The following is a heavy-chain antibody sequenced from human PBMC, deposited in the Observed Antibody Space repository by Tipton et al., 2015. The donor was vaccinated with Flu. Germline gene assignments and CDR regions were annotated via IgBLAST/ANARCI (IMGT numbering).Heavy chain of an antibody. J-gene: IGHJ3*01. CDR2: INHSGST. V-gene: IGHV4-34*01. Sequence: TLSLTCAVYGGSFSGYYWSWIRQPPGKGLEWIGEINHSGSTNYNPALKSRVTISVDTSKNQFSLKLSSVTAADTAVYYCASHLDKSGSYYVSTWGQGTMVTVSS. CDR3: ASHLDKSGSYYVST. D-gene: IGHD1-26*01. CDR1: GGSFSGYY.